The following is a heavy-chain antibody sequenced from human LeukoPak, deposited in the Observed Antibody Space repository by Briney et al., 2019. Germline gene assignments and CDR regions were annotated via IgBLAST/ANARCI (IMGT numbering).Heavy chain of an antibody. Sequence: SETLSLTCTVSGGSISSGSYYWSWIRQPAGKGLEWIGRIYTSGSTNYNPSLKSRVTISVDTSKNQFSLKLSSVTAADTAVYYCARDHKEYSTSPWGQGTLVTVSS. CDR1: GGSISSGSYY. J-gene: IGHJ5*02. D-gene: IGHD4-11*01. CDR2: IYTSGST. V-gene: IGHV4-61*02. CDR3: ARDHKEYSTSP.